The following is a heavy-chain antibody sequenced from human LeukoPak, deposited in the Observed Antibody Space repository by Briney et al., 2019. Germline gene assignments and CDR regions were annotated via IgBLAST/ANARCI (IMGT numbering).Heavy chain of an antibody. J-gene: IGHJ4*02. V-gene: IGHV3-9*01. D-gene: IGHD3-10*01. CDR3: AKDTRYYGSGSYYPPLFDY. Sequence: GGSLRLSCAASGFTFSSYSMNWVRQAPGKGLEWVSGISWNSGSIGYADSVKGRFTISRDNAKNSLYLQMNSLRAEDTALYYCAKDTRYYGSGSYYPPLFDYWGQGTLVTVSS. CDR2: ISWNSGSI. CDR1: GFTFSSYS.